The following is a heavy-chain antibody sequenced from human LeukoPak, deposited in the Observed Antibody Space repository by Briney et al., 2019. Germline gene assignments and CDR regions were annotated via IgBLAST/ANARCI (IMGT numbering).Heavy chain of an antibody. J-gene: IGHJ5*02. V-gene: IGHV3-30*02. CDR3: AKDRVPAAMTWFDP. CDR1: GFTFSSNS. D-gene: IGHD2-2*01. Sequence: GGSLRPSCAASGFTFSSNSMHWVRQAPGKGLEWVAFIRYDGSNKYYADSVKGRFTISRDNSKNTLYLQMNSLRAEDTAVYYCAKDRVPAAMTWFDPWGQGTLVTVSS. CDR2: IRYDGSNK.